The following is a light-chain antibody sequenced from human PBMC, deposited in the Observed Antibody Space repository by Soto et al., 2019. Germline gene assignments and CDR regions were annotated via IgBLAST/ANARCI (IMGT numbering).Light chain of an antibody. CDR3: QQCYMGWT. CDR2: DAS. V-gene: IGKV1-5*01. CDR1: QSIGRF. Sequence: DIQMIQSPSTLSASVGDRVTITCRASQSIGRFLAWYQHQPGKAPKLLIYDASTLESGVPSRFSGTGSGTEFTFSITSLQPEDFGTYYCQQCYMGWTFGQGTKVDIK. J-gene: IGKJ1*01.